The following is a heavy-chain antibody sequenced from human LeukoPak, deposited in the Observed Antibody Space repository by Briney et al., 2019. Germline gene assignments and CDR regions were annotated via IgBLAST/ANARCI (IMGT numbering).Heavy chain of an antibody. D-gene: IGHD3-16*01. CDR2: IGQDGSET. CDR1: GFPFSSYW. CDR3: ARDMGRGYSYFDY. Sequence: GGSLRLSCRASGFPFSSYWMTWVRQAPGKGLEWLANIGQDGSETKYMDSVKGRFTISRDNAKNSLYLQMNSLRAEDTAVYYCARDMGRGYSYFDYWGQGTLVTVSS. J-gene: IGHJ4*02. V-gene: IGHV3-7*01.